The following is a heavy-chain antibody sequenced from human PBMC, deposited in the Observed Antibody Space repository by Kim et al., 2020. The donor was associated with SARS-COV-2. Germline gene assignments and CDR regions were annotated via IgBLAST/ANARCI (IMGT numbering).Heavy chain of an antibody. D-gene: IGHD3-9*01. V-gene: IGHV3-30*01. CDR3: ARPLGDILTGPGWFDP. J-gene: IGHJ5*02. Sequence: SVKGRFTISRDNSKNTLYLQMNSLRAEDTAVYYCARPLGDILTGPGWFDPWGQGTLVTVSS.